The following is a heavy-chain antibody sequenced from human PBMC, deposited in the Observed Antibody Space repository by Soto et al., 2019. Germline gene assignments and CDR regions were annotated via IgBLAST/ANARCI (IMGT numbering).Heavy chain of an antibody. CDR3: ARARRITIFGVVITKGYWFDP. D-gene: IGHD3-3*01. V-gene: IGHV1-8*01. Sequence: ASVKVSCKASGYTFTSYDINWVRQATGQGLEWMGWMNPNSGNTGYAQKFQGRVTMTRNTSISTAYMELSSLRSEDTAVYYCARARRITIFGVVITKGYWFDPWGQGXLVTVYS. J-gene: IGHJ5*02. CDR2: MNPNSGNT. CDR1: GYTFTSYD.